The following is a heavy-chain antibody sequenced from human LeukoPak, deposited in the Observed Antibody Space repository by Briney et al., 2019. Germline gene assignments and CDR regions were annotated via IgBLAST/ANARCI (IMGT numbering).Heavy chain of an antibody. J-gene: IGHJ5*02. Sequence: SVKVSCKAPGGTFSSYAISWVRQAPGQGLEWMGGIIPIFGTANYAQKFQGRVTITTDESTSTAYMELSSLRSEDTAVYYCARDIWDYYGSGSYNNWFDPWGQGTLVTVSS. CDR1: GGTFSSYA. D-gene: IGHD3-10*01. CDR2: IIPIFGTA. V-gene: IGHV1-69*05. CDR3: ARDIWDYYGSGSYNNWFDP.